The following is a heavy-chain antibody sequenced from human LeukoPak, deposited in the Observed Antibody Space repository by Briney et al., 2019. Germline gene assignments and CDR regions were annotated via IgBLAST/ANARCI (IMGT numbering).Heavy chain of an antibody. CDR2: INSNSGDT. J-gene: IGHJ4*02. CDR3: ARETGDVADF. Sequence: ASVKVSRKASGYTFTGHYMHWVRQAPGQGLEWMGWINSNSGDTNYVQKFQGKVTMTKDTSIRTGYMELSRLRDDDTATYYCARETGDVADFGGQGTVDSVFS. CDR1: GYTFTGHY. V-gene: IGHV1-2*02. D-gene: IGHD7-27*01.